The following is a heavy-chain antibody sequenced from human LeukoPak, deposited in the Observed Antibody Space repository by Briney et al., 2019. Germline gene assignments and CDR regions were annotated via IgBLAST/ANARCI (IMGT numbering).Heavy chain of an antibody. CDR2: ISYDGSNK. CDR3: ARDKTFQYYFDY. J-gene: IGHJ4*02. CDR1: GFTFSSYA. V-gene: IGHV3-30-3*01. Sequence: GRSLRLSCAASGFTFSSYAMHWVRQAPGKGLEWVAVISYDGSNKYYADFVKGRFTISRDNSKNTLYLQMNSLRAEDTAVYYCARDKTFQYYFDYWGQGTLVTVSS.